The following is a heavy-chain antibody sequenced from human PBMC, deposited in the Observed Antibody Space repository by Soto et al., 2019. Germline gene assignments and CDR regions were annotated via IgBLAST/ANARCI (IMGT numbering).Heavy chain of an antibody. Sequence: ASVKVSCKASGGTFSSYAISWVRQAPGQGLEWMGGIIPIFGTANYAQKFQGRVTITADESTSTAYMELSSLRSEDTAVYYCARGDLYYYDSSGYYYVYYYGMDVWGQGTTVTVSS. CDR3: ARGDLYYYDSSGYYYVYYYGMDV. CDR2: IIPIFGTA. J-gene: IGHJ6*02. V-gene: IGHV1-69*13. CDR1: GGTFSSYA. D-gene: IGHD3-22*01.